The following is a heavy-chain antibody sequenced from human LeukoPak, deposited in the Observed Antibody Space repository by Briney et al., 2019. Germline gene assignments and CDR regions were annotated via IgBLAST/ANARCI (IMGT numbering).Heavy chain of an antibody. CDR3: ARRWSGYYGGDY. CDR1: GYTFTSYD. Sequence: ASVKVSCKASGYTFTSYDINWVRQATGQGLEWMGWMNPNSGNTGYAQKFQGRVTMTRNTSISTAYMELSGLRSEDTAVYYCARRWSGYYGGDYWGQGTLVTVSS. J-gene: IGHJ4*02. D-gene: IGHD3-3*01. CDR2: MNPNSGNT. V-gene: IGHV1-8*01.